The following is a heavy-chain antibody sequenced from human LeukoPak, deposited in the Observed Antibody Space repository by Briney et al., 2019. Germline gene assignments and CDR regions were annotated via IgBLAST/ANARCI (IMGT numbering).Heavy chain of an antibody. CDR2: INPSSGGT. CDR3: ARGVRVTGISEAADY. J-gene: IGHJ4*02. V-gene: IGHV1-2*02. D-gene: IGHD1-20*01. Sequence: ASVKVSCKASGYTFTDYYMHWVRQAPGQGLEWMGWINPSSGGTNYAQKFQGRVTMTRDTSISTAYMELSSLRSDDTAVYYCARGVRVTGISEAADYWGQGTLVTISS. CDR1: GYTFTDYY.